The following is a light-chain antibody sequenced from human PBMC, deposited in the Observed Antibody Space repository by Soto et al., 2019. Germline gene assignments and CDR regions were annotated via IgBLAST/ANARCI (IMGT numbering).Light chain of an antibody. CDR2: DVY. CDR1: RTDGDGHDY. Sequence: QSYLTQPASVSGSPGQSIAISCIGVRTDGDGHDYVSWYQQHPGQAPQLIIYDVYNRPSGVSDRFSGSKSGNTASLVISGLQAEDEADYFCTSYTAISPVYVFGAGTKVTVL. J-gene: IGLJ1*01. V-gene: IGLV2-14*03. CDR3: TSYTAISPVYV.